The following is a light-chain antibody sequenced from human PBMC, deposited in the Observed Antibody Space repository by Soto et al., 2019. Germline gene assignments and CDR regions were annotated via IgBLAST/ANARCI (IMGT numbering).Light chain of an antibody. Sequence: DIRMTQSPSSLSASVGDRVTVTCRASQSIRSYLTWYQQKPGKAPKLLIYAASNLQSGVPSRFSGSGSGTDFTLTISNLQPEDFATYYCQQSYSTPLTFGGGTKGEIK. CDR1: QSIRSY. J-gene: IGKJ4*01. CDR3: QQSYSTPLT. CDR2: AAS. V-gene: IGKV1-39*01.